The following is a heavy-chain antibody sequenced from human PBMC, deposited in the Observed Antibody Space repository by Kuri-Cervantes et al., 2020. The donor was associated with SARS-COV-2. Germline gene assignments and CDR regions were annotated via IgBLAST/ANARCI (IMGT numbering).Heavy chain of an antibody. J-gene: IGHJ4*02. CDR2: IYHSGST. V-gene: IGHV4-38-2*01. CDR3: ARLFRGDFDY. CDR1: GYSISSGYC. Sequence: ESLKISCAVSGYSISSGYCWGWIRQPPGKGLEWIGSIYHSGSTYYNPSLKSRVTISVDTSKNQFSLKLSSVTAADTAVYYCARLFRGDFDYWGQGTLVTVSS. D-gene: IGHD3-16*01.